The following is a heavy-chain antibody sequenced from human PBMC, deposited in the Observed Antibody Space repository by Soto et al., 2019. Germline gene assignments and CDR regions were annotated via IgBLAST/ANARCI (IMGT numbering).Heavy chain of an antibody. CDR1: GFTFSSHA. D-gene: IGHD3-16*01. Sequence: GGSLRLSCAASGFTFSSHAMSWVRQAPGKGLEWVSTISGSGGSTYYADSVKGRFTISRDNSKNTLYVQMNSLRAEDTAVYYCAKVEGATWVANAFDIWGQGTMFTVSS. J-gene: IGHJ3*02. CDR2: ISGSGGST. V-gene: IGHV3-23*01. CDR3: AKVEGATWVANAFDI.